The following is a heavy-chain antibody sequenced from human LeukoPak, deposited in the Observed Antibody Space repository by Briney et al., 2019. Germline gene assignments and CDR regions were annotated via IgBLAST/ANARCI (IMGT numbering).Heavy chain of an antibody. D-gene: IGHD6-19*01. CDR1: GYTFTSYD. CDR3: SLFPGIAVAVDY. J-gene: IGHJ4*02. Sequence: ASVKVSCKASGYTFTSYDVNWVRQATGQGLEWMGWMNPNSGNTGYAQKFQGRVTMTRNTSISTAYMELSSLRSEDTAVYYCSLFPGIAVAVDYWGQGTLVTVSS. V-gene: IGHV1-8*01. CDR2: MNPNSGNT.